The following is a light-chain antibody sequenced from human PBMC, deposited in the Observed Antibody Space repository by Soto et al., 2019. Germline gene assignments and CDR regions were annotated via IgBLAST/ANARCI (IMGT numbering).Light chain of an antibody. J-gene: IGLJ2*01. CDR1: SSDVGGYNY. CDR3: SSSTSSSTPFVV. Sequence: QSALTQPASVSGSPGQSITISCTGTSSDVGGYNYVSWYQQHPGKAPKLMIYDVSNRPSGVSNRFSGSKSGNTACLTISGLQAEDEADYYCSSSTSSSTPFVVFGGGTKLTVL. CDR2: DVS. V-gene: IGLV2-14*01.